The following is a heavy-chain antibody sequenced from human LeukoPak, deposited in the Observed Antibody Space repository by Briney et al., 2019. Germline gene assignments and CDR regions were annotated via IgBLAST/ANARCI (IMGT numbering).Heavy chain of an antibody. J-gene: IGHJ6*03. D-gene: IGHD3-22*01. CDR2: INHSGST. CDR3: AAILSYDSSGPYYYYYYMDV. CDR1: GGSFSGYY. Sequence: SETLSLTCAVYGGSFSGYYWSWIRQPPGKGLEWIGEINHSGSTNYNPSLKSRVTISVDTSKNQFSLKLSSVTAADTAVYYCAAILSYDSSGPYYYYYYMDVWGKGTTVTVSS. V-gene: IGHV4-34*01.